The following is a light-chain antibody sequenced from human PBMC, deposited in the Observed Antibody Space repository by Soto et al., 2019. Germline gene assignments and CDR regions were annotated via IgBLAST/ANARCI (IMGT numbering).Light chain of an antibody. Sequence: QLVLTQSPSASASLGASVMLTCTLSSGHSDYAIAWHQQQPGKGPRFLMKLKSDGRHTKGDGIPDRFSGSSSGAERYLTISSLQSEDEADYYCQTWGTGPVVFGGGTKLTVL. CDR3: QTWGTGPVV. CDR2: LKSDGRH. V-gene: IGLV4-69*01. CDR1: SGHSDYA. J-gene: IGLJ2*01.